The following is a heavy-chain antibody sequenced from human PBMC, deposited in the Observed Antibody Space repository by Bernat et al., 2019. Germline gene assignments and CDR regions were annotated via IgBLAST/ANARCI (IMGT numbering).Heavy chain of an antibody. CDR2: IKWNGGST. D-gene: IGHD3-10*01. J-gene: IGHJ5*02. CDR3: ARAPYYYGSGSFAWFDP. CDR1: GFTFDDYG. Sequence: EVQLVESGGGVVRPGGSLRLSCAASGFTFDDYGMSWVRQAPGKGRGWVSGIKWNGGSTGYADSVKGRFTISRDNAKNSLYLQMNSLRAEDTALYYCARAPYYYGSGSFAWFDPWGQGTLVTVSS. V-gene: IGHV3-20*04.